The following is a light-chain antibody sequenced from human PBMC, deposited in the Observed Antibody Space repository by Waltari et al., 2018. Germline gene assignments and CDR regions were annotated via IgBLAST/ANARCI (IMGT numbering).Light chain of an antibody. CDR1: ESVGSA. CDR3: QQYNYWRT. V-gene: IGKV3-15*01. Sequence: EIVMTQSPAARSVSPGGSATLSCRASESVGSALAWYQQRPGQPPRLLIYGASTRATGIPARFSGSGSGTEFTLTISSLQSEDFAVYYCQQYNYWRTFGQGTKVEIK. CDR2: GAS. J-gene: IGKJ1*01.